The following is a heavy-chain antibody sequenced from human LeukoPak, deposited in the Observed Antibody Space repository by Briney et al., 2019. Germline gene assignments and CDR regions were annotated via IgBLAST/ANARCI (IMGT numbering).Heavy chain of an antibody. CDR3: ARKMVHYYDSSGPDY. Sequence: SETLSLTCTVSGGSVSSGSYYWSWIRQPPGKGLEWIGYIYYSGSTNYNPSLKSRVTISVDTSKNQFSLKLSSVTAADTAVYYCARKMVHYYDSSGPDYWGQGTLVTVSS. CDR2: IYYSGST. D-gene: IGHD3-22*01. V-gene: IGHV4-61*01. CDR1: GGSVSSGSYY. J-gene: IGHJ4*02.